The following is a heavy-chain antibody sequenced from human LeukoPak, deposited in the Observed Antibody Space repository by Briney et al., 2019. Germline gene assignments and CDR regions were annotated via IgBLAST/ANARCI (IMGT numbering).Heavy chain of an antibody. D-gene: IGHD3-3*01. CDR1: GYTFIGSY. V-gene: IGHV1-2*06. CDR3: ARDLFDFWSGYYSGPTNGY. CDR2: INPNSGGA. J-gene: IGHJ4*02. Sequence: ASVTVSCKASGYTFIGSYLHWVRQAPGQGLEWMGRINPNSGGAHYAQKFQGRVTMTRDTSISTAYMELSRLRSDDTAVYYCARDLFDFWSGYYSGPTNGYWGQGTLVTVSS.